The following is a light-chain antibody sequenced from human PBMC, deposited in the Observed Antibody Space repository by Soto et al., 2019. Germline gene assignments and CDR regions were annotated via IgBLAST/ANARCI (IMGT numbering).Light chain of an antibody. CDR2: HTS. CDR3: HQHNHSPGT. V-gene: IGKV3-20*01. Sequence: EIVLTQSPGALSLSIGQRASLSCRASQAVDKNYFACYQQRPGQAPRVLFDHTSLRASGIPARFSGAGPGTDFTLTISRLEPEDFAVYFCHQHNHSPGTFGQGTRVEIK. CDR1: QAVDKNY. J-gene: IGKJ1*01.